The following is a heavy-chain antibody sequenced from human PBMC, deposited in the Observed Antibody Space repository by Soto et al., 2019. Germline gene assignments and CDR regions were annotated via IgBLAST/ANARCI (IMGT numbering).Heavy chain of an antibody. CDR1: GFTPSDHY. Sequence: GASLRLSCAASGFTPSDHYMSWIRQAPGKGLEWIGYSSNSGSFTRYADSVKGRFSISRDNAKSSLYLEISSLRGDDTATYYCVKSGDNYNLLDYWGQGT. V-gene: IGHV3-11*06. CDR2: SSNSGSFT. CDR3: VKSGDNYNLLDY. J-gene: IGHJ4*02. D-gene: IGHD1-1*01.